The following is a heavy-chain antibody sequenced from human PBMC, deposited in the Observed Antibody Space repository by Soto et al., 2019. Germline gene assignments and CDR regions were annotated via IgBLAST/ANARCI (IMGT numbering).Heavy chain of an antibody. Sequence: EVQLVESGGGLVQPGRSLKLSCAASGFTFQTYAMHWVRQAPGKGLEWVSGINSNSAIIYYADSVRGRFTISRDDAQKSLYLQMNSLGPEDTALYYCAADRGGSNWYFFDYWGQGILVTVSS. CDR2: INSNSAII. J-gene: IGHJ4*02. D-gene: IGHD4-4*01. V-gene: IGHV3-9*01. CDR1: GFTFQTYA. CDR3: AADRGGSNWYFFDY.